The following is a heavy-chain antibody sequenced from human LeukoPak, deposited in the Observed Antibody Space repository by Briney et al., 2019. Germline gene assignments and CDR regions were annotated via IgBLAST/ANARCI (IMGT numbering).Heavy chain of an antibody. D-gene: IGHD6-13*01. CDR2: IYYSGST. J-gene: IGHJ6*03. CDR1: GGSISSSSYY. CDR3: ARVSYSSSWYYHYMDV. Sequence: SETLSLTCTVSGGSISSSSYYWGWIRQPPGKGLEWIGSIYYSGSTNYNPSLKSRVTISVDTSKNQFSLKLSSVTAADTAVYYCARVSYSSSWYYHYMDVWGKGTTVTVSS. V-gene: IGHV4-39*07.